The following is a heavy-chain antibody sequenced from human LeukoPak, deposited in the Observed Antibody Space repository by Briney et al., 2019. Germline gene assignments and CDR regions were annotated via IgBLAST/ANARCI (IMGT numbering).Heavy chain of an antibody. CDR3: ARGVLWFGDGGNWFDP. CDR2: ISAYNGNT. V-gene: IGHV1-18*04. D-gene: IGHD3-10*01. Sequence: GASVKVSCKASGYTFTSYGISWVRQAPGQGLEWMGWISAYNGNTNYAQKLQGRVTMTTDTPTSTAYMELRSLGSDDTAVYYCARGVLWFGDGGNWFDPWGQGTLVTVSS. CDR1: GYTFTSYG. J-gene: IGHJ5*02.